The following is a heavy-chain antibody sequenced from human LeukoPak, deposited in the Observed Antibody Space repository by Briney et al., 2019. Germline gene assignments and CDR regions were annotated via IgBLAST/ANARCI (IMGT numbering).Heavy chain of an antibody. CDR2: INHSGST. Sequence: SETLSLTCAVYGASFSGYYWSWLRQPPGKGLEWIGEINHSGSTNYNPSLKSRVTISVDTSKNQFSLKLSSVTAADTAVYYCARYRIAAAGAFDIWGQGTMVTVSS. CDR1: GASFSGYY. D-gene: IGHD6-13*01. J-gene: IGHJ3*02. V-gene: IGHV4-34*01. CDR3: ARYRIAAAGAFDI.